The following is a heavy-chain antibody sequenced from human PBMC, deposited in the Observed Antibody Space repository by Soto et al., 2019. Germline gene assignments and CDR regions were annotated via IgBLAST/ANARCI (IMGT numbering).Heavy chain of an antibody. D-gene: IGHD3-22*01. CDR1: GYTFTSYD. V-gene: IGHV1-8*01. J-gene: IGHJ3*02. CDR2: MNHNSGNT. Sequence: ASVKVSCKASGYTFTSYDINWVRQATGQGLEWMGWMNHNSGNTGYAQKFQGRVTMTRNTSISTAYMELSSLRSEDTAVYYCARGPYYDSSGYPDAFDIWGQGTMVTVSS. CDR3: ARGPYYDSSGYPDAFDI.